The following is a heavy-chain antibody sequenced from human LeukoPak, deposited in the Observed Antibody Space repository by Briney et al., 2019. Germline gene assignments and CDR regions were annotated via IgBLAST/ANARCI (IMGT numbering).Heavy chain of an antibody. CDR3: AKEYASLGRGGLFDY. J-gene: IGHJ4*02. Sequence: GGSLRLSCAASGFTVSSNYMSWVRQAPGKGLEWVSVIYSGGSTYYADSVKDRFTISRDNSKNTLYLQMNRLRAEDTAVYYCAKEYASLGRGGLFDYWGQGTLVTVSS. D-gene: IGHD3-16*01. V-gene: IGHV3-53*01. CDR2: IYSGGST. CDR1: GFTVSSNY.